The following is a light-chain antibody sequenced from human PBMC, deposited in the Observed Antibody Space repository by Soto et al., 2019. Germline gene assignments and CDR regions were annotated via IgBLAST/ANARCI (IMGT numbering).Light chain of an antibody. V-gene: IGKV3-20*01. CDR2: GAS. J-gene: IGKJ2*01. CDR1: QSVSRY. CDR3: QKCDTSPYT. Sequence: VLTQSPGTLSLSPGERATLSCRASQSVSRYLVWYQQKPGQAPRLLIYGASSRASGIPDRFSGSGSGTDFTLTINRLGPEDSAGYYCQKCDTSPYTFGQGTKLEIK.